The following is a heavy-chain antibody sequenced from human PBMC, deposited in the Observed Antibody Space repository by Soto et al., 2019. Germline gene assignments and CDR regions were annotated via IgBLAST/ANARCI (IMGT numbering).Heavy chain of an antibody. D-gene: IGHD3-22*01. CDR2: INAKRGGT. V-gene: IGHV1-2*02. Sequence: GASVKVSCKGSGYMFTGYHIHWVRQAPGQGLEWMGWINAKRGGTKYAEKFQGRVSMTGDMSITTAYQELSSLTFDDTAVYYCATDRVAFDMWGQGTKVTVSS. CDR1: GYMFTGYH. J-gene: IGHJ3*02. CDR3: ATDRVAFDM.